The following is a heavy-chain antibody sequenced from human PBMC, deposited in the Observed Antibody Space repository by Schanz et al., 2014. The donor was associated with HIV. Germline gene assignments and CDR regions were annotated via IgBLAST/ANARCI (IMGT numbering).Heavy chain of an antibody. J-gene: IGHJ2*01. D-gene: IGHD3-22*01. Sequence: QVQLVQSGAEVKKPGASVKVSCKASGYTFTGYYMHWVRQAPGQGLEWMGWINPNSGGTNYAQKFQGRVTMTRDTSISTAYMELRRLRYDDTAVYYCAMGPDYYDSSAYYRVGLWYFDLWGRGTLVTVYS. V-gene: IGHV1-2*02. CDR2: INPNSGGT. CDR3: AMGPDYYDSSAYYRVGLWYFDL. CDR1: GYTFTGYY.